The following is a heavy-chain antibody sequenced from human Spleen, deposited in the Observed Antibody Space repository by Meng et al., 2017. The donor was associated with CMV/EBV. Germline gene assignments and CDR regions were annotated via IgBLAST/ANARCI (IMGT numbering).Heavy chain of an antibody. J-gene: IGHJ4*02. CDR2: INGDGRST. CDR1: GFTFSSYA. Sequence: GGSLRLSCAASGFTFSSYAMHWVRQVPGKGLVWVSRINGDGRSTSYADSVKGRFTISRDNAKNTVYLQMDSLGAEDTAVYYCASGYTGSYGRFDYWGQGTLVTVSS. CDR3: ASGYTGSYGRFDY. V-gene: IGHV3-74*01. D-gene: IGHD1-26*01.